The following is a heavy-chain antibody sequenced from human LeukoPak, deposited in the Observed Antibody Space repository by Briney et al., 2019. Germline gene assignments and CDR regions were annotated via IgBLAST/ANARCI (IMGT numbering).Heavy chain of an antibody. CDR1: GVTFDDYC. J-gene: IGHJ4*02. V-gene: IGHV3-20*01. CDR2: INWNGGSR. Sequence: GSLMRSCSASGVTFDDYCMSWVRQAPGKGLGGVSGINWNGGSRGYADSVKGRFTISRDNDKNSLYLQMNSLRAEDTALYHCARVNYGSGSYEFDYWGQGTLVTVSS. CDR3: ARVNYGSGSYEFDY. D-gene: IGHD3-10*01.